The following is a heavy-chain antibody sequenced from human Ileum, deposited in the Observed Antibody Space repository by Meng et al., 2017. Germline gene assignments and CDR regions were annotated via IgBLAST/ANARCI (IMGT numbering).Heavy chain of an antibody. CDR3: ARDCSGGGCFDP. J-gene: IGHJ5*02. Sequence: QVQLVQSGAEVKYPGSSVTVPCKASGGAFSNSAIGWLRPAPGRGLEWMGGIIPILNSSTYAQNFKGRVTLSADMATTTVYMELSSLTSDDTAVYFCARDCSGGGCFDPWGQGTLVTVSS. D-gene: IGHD2-15*01. CDR1: GGAFSNSA. V-gene: IGHV1-69*10. CDR2: IIPILNSS.